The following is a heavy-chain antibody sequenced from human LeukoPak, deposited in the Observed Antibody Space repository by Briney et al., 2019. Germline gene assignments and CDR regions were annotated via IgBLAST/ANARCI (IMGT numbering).Heavy chain of an antibody. Sequence: TSETLSLPCTVSGGSISSGGYYWSWIRQHPGKGLEWIGYIYHSGFTYYNPSLKSRVTILVDTSKNQFSLKLSSVTAADTAVYYCARVPEGGYGSGSYYNAVDIWGQGTMVAVSS. D-gene: IGHD3-10*01. CDR1: GGSISSGGYY. J-gene: IGHJ3*02. V-gene: IGHV4-31*03. CDR3: ARVPEGGYGSGSYYNAVDI. CDR2: IYHSGFT.